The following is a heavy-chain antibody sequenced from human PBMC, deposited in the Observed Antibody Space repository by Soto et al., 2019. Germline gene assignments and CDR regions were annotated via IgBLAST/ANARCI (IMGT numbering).Heavy chain of an antibody. CDR3: EKEGPIRSYDYSCYCVDV. Sequence: GGSLRLSCAASGFTFSSYAMSWVRQAPGKGLEWVSAISGSGGSTYYADSVKGRFTISRDNSKNTLYLQMNSLRAEDAAVYYGEKEGPIRSYDYSCYCVDVWGQGTLVTVSS. D-gene: IGHD3-22*01. CDR1: GFTFSSYA. J-gene: IGHJ4*02. CDR2: ISGSGGST. V-gene: IGHV3-23*01.